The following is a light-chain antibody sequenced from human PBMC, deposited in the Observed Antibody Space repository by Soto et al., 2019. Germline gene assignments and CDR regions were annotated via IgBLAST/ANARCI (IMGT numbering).Light chain of an antibody. Sequence: QSVLTQSSSASASLGSSVKLTCTLSSGDSNDLIAWHQQQPGKAPRYMMKVEGSGNYNRGRGVPDRFSGSSSGADRYLTISNLQSEDEADYYCETWGSTIWVFGGGTQLTVL. CDR2: VEGSGNY. CDR1: SGDSNDL. J-gene: IGLJ3*02. CDR3: ETWGSTIWV. V-gene: IGLV4-60*03.